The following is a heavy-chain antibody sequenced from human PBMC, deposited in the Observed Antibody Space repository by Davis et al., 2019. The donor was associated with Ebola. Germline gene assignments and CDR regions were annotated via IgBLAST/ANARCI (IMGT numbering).Heavy chain of an antibody. J-gene: IGHJ4*02. D-gene: IGHD1-26*01. V-gene: IGHV4-39*01. Sequence: SETLSLTCTVSGGPFSSTSHYWGWIRQPPGKGLEWIGSIYYSGNTFYNPSLKSRVTISVDTSRNQFSLELSSVSAADTAVYYCARHGGGVGATLDYWGQGTLVTVSS. CDR3: ARHGGGVGATLDY. CDR2: IYYSGNT. CDR1: GGPFSSTSHY.